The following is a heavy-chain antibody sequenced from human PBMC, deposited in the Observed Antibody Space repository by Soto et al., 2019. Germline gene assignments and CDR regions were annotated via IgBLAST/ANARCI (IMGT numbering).Heavy chain of an antibody. D-gene: IGHD3-3*01. Sequence: SETLSLTCAVSGGSMSSFSWSWIRQPPGKGLEFIGSISHSGRSEYNPSLKNRIILSVDASKNQFSLSLKSMKVADTAVYYCARVAMEYYYDIWSGSTSYSLDVWGNRTTVTSP. CDR2: ISHSGRS. J-gene: IGHJ6*03. V-gene: IGHV4-59*13. CDR3: ARVAMEYYYDIWSGSTSYSLDV. CDR1: GGSMSSFS.